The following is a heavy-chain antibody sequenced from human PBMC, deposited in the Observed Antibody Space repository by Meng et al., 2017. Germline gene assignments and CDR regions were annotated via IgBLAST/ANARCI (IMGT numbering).Heavy chain of an antibody. CDR3: ARGLDAFDI. CDR1: GFTFSSYG. D-gene: IGHD3-16*01. J-gene: IGHJ3*02. Sequence: GESLKISCAASGFTFSSYGMHWVRQAPGKGLEWVAVIWYDGSNKYYADSVKGRFTISRDNSKNTLYLQMNSLRAEDTAVYYCARGLDAFDIWGQGTMVTVSS. V-gene: IGHV3-33*01. CDR2: IWYDGSNK.